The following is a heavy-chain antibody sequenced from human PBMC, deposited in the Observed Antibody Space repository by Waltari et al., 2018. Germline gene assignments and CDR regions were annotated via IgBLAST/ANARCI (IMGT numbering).Heavy chain of an antibody. CDR1: GGSISSSSYY. J-gene: IGHJ6*02. D-gene: IGHD4-17*01. Sequence: QLQLQESGPGLVKPSETLSLTCTVSGGSISSSSYYWGWIRQPPGKGLGWIGSIYYSGSTYYNPSLKSRVTISVDTSKNQFSLKLSSVTAADTAVYYCARLGFDYGDYGGENYYYGMDVWGQGTTVTVSS. V-gene: IGHV4-39*01. CDR3: ARLGFDYGDYGGENYYYGMDV. CDR2: IYYSGST.